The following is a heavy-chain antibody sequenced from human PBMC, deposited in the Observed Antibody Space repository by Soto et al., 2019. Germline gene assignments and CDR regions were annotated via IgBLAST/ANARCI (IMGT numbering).Heavy chain of an antibody. CDR3: ARDGWGEYYDTLGYFQPWYIGL. CDR2: IDYSGKT. J-gene: IGHJ2*01. V-gene: IGHV4-30-4*01. D-gene: IGHD3-16*01. Sequence: QVQLQESGPGLVKPAQTLSLTCTVSGASSSHGDYYWSWIRQPPGKGLEWIGHIDYSGKTAYNSSLQSRVSISKDTSQNHVSLRMSSLTDADTAVYFCARDGWGEYYDTLGYFQPWYIGLWGRGTLV. CDR1: GASSSHGDYY.